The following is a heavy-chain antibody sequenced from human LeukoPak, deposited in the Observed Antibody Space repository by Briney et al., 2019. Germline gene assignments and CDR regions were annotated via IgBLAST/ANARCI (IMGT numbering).Heavy chain of an antibody. J-gene: IGHJ4*02. CDR1: GFIFSYYG. Sequence: GRSLRLSCAASGFIFSYYGMHWVRQAPGKGLEGLAVIWPDGTIQYYADPVKGRFTISRDNAKNSLYLQMNSLRAEDTAVYYCARHMTTVTTLDYWGQGTLVTVSS. V-gene: IGHV3-33*01. CDR3: ARHMTTVTTLDY. CDR2: IWPDGTIQ. D-gene: IGHD4-17*01.